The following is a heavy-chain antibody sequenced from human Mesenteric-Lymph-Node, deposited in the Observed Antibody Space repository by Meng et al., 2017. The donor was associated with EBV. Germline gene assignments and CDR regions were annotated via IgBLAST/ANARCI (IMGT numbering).Heavy chain of an antibody. D-gene: IGHD3-22*01. CDR2: INPRSGAT. CDR1: AYSYSGYY. Sequence: VESWAEGKKPGASVKVSCKASAYSYSGYYLHWVRQAPGQGLEWMGRINPRSGATSYAEKFQGRLAMTGDTSVSTAYMELASLRSDDTAVYFCSHTDYFDNTGHHWGQGTLVTVSS. CDR3: SHTDYFDNTGHH. J-gene: IGHJ4*02. V-gene: IGHV1-2*06.